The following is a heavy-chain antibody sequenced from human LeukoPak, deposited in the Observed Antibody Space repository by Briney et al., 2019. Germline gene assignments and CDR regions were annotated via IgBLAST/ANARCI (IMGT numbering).Heavy chain of an antibody. J-gene: IGHJ4*02. CDR1: GFIFSSYA. V-gene: IGHV3-30-3*01. D-gene: IGHD2-2*01. CDR3: AREAYCSSTSCYDY. CDR2: ISYDGSNK. Sequence: PGGSLRLSCAASGFIFSSYAMHWVRQAPGKGLEWVAVISYDGSNKYYADSVKGRFTISRDNSKNTLYLQMNSLRAEDTAVYYCAREAYCSSTSCYDYWGQGTLVTVSS.